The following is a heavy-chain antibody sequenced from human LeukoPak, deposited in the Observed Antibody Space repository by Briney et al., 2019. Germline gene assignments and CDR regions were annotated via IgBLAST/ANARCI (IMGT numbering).Heavy chain of an antibody. V-gene: IGHV4-61*02. CDR3: ARELGGGGYFDY. D-gene: IGHD3-16*01. CDR1: GGSISSGSYY. J-gene: IGHJ4*02. Sequence: SETLSLTCTVSGGSISSGSYYWSWIRQPAGEGLEWIGRIYTSGSTNYNPSLKSRVTISVDTSKNQFSLKLSSVTAADTAVYCCARELGGGGYFDYWGQGTLVTVSS. CDR2: IYTSGST.